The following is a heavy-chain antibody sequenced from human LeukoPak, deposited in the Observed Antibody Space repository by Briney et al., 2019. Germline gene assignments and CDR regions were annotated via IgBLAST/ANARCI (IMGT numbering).Heavy chain of an antibody. CDR3: ARGRQGATVNDWFDP. CDR2: MNPNSGNT. Sequence: GASVKVSCKASGYTFTSYDINWVRQAPGQGLEWMGWMNPNSGNTGYAQKFQGRVTITRNTSISTAYMELSSLRSEDTAVYYCARGRQGATVNDWFDPWGQGTLVTVSS. V-gene: IGHV1-8*03. D-gene: IGHD4-17*01. J-gene: IGHJ5*02. CDR1: GYTFTSYD.